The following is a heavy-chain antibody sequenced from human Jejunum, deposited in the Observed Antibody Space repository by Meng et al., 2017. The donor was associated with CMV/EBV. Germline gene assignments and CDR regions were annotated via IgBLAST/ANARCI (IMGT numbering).Heavy chain of an antibody. Sequence: AASGFPYSNYEMIWVRQAPGKGLEWVSYMSSSGRNIYYADSVKGRFTISRDIGKNALYLQMDSLRAEDTAVYYCARYSTSNAFDLWGQGTMVTVSS. V-gene: IGHV3-48*03. CDR3: ARYSTSNAFDL. CDR2: MSSSGRNI. CDR1: GFPYSNYE. D-gene: IGHD5-18*01. J-gene: IGHJ3*01.